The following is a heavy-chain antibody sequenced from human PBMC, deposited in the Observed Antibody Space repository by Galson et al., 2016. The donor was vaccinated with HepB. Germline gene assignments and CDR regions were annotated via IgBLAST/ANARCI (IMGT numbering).Heavy chain of an antibody. CDR2: ISGDGSVI. V-gene: IGHV3-23*01. J-gene: IGHJ4*02. D-gene: IGHD2-2*01. CDR1: GFVFRPYS. Sequence: SLRLSCAGSGFVFRPYSLSWVRQAPGKGLEWVAGISGDGSVIDYADSVKGRFTISKDNFYNVVYLQMNSLRVDDTAEYYCAKDAISGDGVWDFDFWGQGTLVTVSS. CDR3: AKDAISGDGVWDFDF.